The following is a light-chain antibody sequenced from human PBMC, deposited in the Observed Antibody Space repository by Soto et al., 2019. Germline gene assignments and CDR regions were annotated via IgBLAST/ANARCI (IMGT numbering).Light chain of an antibody. CDR1: SSDVGSYNL. Sequence: QSALTQPASVSGSPGQSITISCTGTSSDVGSYNLVSWYQQHPGKAPKLMIYEGSKRPSGVSNRFSGSKSGNTASLTISGLDAEDEADYYCCSYAGSSWVFGAGTKLTVL. V-gene: IGLV2-23*01. CDR2: EGS. J-gene: IGLJ1*01. CDR3: CSYAGSSWV.